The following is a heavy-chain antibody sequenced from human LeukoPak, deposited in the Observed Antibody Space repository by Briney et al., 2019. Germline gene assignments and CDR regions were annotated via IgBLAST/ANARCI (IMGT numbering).Heavy chain of an antibody. Sequence: GASVKVSCKASGYTFTSYDINWVRQATGQGLEWMGWMNPNSANTGYAQKFQGRVTIARNTSISTTYMELSSLRFEDTAVYYCARGRERGSSSSFTDYWGQGTLVIVSS. CDR1: GYTFTSYD. CDR2: MNPNSANT. CDR3: ARGRERGSSSSFTDY. V-gene: IGHV1-8*03. J-gene: IGHJ4*02. D-gene: IGHD6-6*01.